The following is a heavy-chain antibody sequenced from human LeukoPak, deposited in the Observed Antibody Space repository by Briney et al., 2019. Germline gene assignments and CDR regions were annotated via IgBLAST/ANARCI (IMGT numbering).Heavy chain of an antibody. V-gene: IGHV1-18*01. CDR3: ASATLRCSGGSCYEMDV. D-gene: IGHD2-15*01. CDR1: GYTFTKYG. Sequence: ASVKVSCKASGYTFTKYGINWVRQAPGQGLEWMGLISVYNGNTKYAQKFQGRVTMTTDTSTSTAYMELRSLRSDDTAVYYCASATLRCSGGSCYEMDVWGKGTTVTVSS. CDR2: ISVYNGNT. J-gene: IGHJ6*04.